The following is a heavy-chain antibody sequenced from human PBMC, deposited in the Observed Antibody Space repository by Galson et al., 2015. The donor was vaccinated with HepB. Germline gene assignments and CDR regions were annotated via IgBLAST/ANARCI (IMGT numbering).Heavy chain of an antibody. J-gene: IGHJ6*02. D-gene: IGHD6-13*01. CDR1: GFNFESYG. Sequence: SLRLSCAVSGFNFESYGMHWVRQAPGKGLEWVAVIWYDGSNSFYAESVKGRFTISRDNSKNTVYLQTNSLRVEDTAVYSCAKEVDTSSSWFHGFYHTGMDVWGQGTAVTGAS. CDR2: IWYDGSNS. V-gene: IGHV3-33*06. CDR3: AKEVDTSSSWFHGFYHTGMDV.